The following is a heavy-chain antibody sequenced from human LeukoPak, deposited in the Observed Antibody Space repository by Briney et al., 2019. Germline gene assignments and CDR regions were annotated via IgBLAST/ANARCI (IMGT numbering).Heavy chain of an antibody. D-gene: IGHD2-15*01. Sequence: GGSLRLSCAASGFTFRKDAMHWVRQAPGKGLEYVSAISSNGGSTSYANSVKGRFTISRDNSKNTLYLQMGSLRAEDLAVYYCAREGGSTDAFDIWGQGTMVTVSS. J-gene: IGHJ3*02. CDR2: ISSNGGST. CDR1: GFTFRKDA. CDR3: AREGGSTDAFDI. V-gene: IGHV3-64*01.